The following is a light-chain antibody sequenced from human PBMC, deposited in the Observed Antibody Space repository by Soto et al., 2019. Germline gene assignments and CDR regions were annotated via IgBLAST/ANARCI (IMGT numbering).Light chain of an antibody. J-gene: IGLJ1*01. CDR3: GSWDSSLSAYA. Sequence: QSVLTQPPSVSAAPGQKVTMSCSGSSSNIGGNSVSWYQQLPGTAPKLLIYDDNKRPSGIPDRFSGSRSGTSATLGITGFQTGDEADYYCGSWDSSLSAYAFGTGTKVTVL. CDR2: DDN. CDR1: SSNIGGNS. V-gene: IGLV1-51*01.